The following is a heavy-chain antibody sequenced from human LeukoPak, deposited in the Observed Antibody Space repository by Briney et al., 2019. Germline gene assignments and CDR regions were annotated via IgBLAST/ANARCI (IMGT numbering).Heavy chain of an antibody. CDR3: VRELSVAVTLFHLDY. CDR1: GFTFSSYW. CDR2: INSDGSSA. J-gene: IGHJ4*02. Sequence: GGSLRLSCAASGFTFSSYWMHWVRQAPGKGLVWVSRINSDGSSASYADSVKGRFTSSRDNAKNTLYLQMNSLRAEDTAVYYCVRELSVAVTLFHLDYWGQGNLVTVSS. D-gene: IGHD6-6*01. V-gene: IGHV3-74*01.